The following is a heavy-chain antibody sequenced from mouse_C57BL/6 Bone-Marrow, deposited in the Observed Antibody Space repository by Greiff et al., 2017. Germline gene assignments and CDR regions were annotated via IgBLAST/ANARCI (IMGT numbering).Heavy chain of an antibody. V-gene: IGHV1-52*01. CDR3: AIWGLRCGTRFDV. CDR2: IDPSDSET. CDR1: GYTFTSYW. D-gene: IGHD2-4*01. Sequence: VQLQQPGAELVRPGSSVKLSCKASGYTFTSYWMHWVKQRPIQGLEWIGNIDPSDSETHYNQKFKDKATLTVDKSSDTAYMQLSSLTSEDSAVYDCAIWGLRCGTRFDVWGTGTTVTVSS. J-gene: IGHJ1*03.